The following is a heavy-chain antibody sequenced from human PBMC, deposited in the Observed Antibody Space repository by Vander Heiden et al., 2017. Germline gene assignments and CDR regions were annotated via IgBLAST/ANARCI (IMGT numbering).Heavy chain of an antibody. J-gene: IGHJ6*02. CDR2: IWYDGSNK. D-gene: IGHD5-18*01. CDR3: ARDPGVSVDTADSENYYYGMDV. Sequence: QAPGKGLEWVAVIWYDGSNKYYADSVKGRFTISRENSKNTLYLQMNSLRSEDTAVYYCARDPGVSVDTADSENYYYGMDVWGQGTTVTVSS. V-gene: IGHV3-33*01.